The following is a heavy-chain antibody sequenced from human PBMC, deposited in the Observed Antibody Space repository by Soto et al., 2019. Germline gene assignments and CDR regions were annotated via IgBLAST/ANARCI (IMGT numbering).Heavy chain of an antibody. J-gene: IGHJ4*02. V-gene: IGHV3-74*01. CDR3: AHHRFYDSSVLVALDH. CDR1: GFTFSSYW. Sequence: LKISCVASGFTFSSYWMHWVGQAPGKGPLWVSRIKSDGSGTYYADSVQGRLTISRDNAKNTLYLQMNSLRDEDTAVYYCAHHRFYDSSVLVALDHWGQGTQVTVSS. CDR2: IKSDGSGT. D-gene: IGHD2-15*01.